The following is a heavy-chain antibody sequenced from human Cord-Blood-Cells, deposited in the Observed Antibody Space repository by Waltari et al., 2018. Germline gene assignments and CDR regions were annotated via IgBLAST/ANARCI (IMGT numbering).Heavy chain of an antibody. CDR2: ISSSGSTI. J-gene: IGHJ5*02. V-gene: IGHV3-48*03. CDR1: GFTFSSYE. Sequence: EVQLVESGGGLVQPGGSLRLSCAASGFTFSSYEMNRVRQAPGKGLEWVSYISSSGSTIYYADSVKGRFTISRDNAKNSLYLQMNSLRAEDTAVYYCATDTTVTTNWFNPWGQGTLVTVSS. CDR3: ATDTTVTTNWFNP. D-gene: IGHD4-17*01.